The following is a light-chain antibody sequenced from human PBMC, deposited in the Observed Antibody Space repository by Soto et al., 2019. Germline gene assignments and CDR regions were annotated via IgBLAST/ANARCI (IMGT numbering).Light chain of an antibody. CDR3: CSYAGSKV. Sequence: QSALTQPASVSGSPGQSITISCTGTSSDVRSYNLVSWYQQHPGKAPKLMIYEGSKRPSGVSNRFSGSKSGNTASLTISGLQAEDEADYYCCSYAGSKVFGTGTKLTVL. CDR1: SSDVRSYNL. CDR2: EGS. J-gene: IGLJ1*01. V-gene: IGLV2-23*01.